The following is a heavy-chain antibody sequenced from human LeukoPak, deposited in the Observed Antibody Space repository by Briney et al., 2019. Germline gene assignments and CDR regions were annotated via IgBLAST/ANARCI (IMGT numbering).Heavy chain of an antibody. CDR3: ARNPNPEWEQQLAHNWFDP. CDR2: TYYSGST. V-gene: IGHV4-59*01. CDR1: GGSISSYY. D-gene: IGHD6-13*01. Sequence: SETLSLTCTVSGGSISSYYWSWIRQPPGKGLEWIGYTYYSGSTNYNPSLKSRVTISVDTSKNQFSLKLSSVTAADTAVYYCARNPNPEWEQQLAHNWFDPWGQGTLVTVSS. J-gene: IGHJ5*02.